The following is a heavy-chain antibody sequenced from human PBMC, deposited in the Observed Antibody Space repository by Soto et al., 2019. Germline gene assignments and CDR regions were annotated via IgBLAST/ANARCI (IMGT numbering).Heavy chain of an antibody. D-gene: IGHD6-13*01. CDR2: VWANGINN. J-gene: IGHJ4*02. CDR3: AKDTGYSSSWIFDY. Sequence: PGGSLRLSCAASGFMFTNYGMHWVRQAPGKGLEWVAVVWANGINNYYAAFVEGRFTISRDNSKNTLYLQMNSLRAEDTAVYYCAKDTGYSSSWIFDYWGQGTLVTVSS. V-gene: IGHV3-33*06. CDR1: GFMFTNYG.